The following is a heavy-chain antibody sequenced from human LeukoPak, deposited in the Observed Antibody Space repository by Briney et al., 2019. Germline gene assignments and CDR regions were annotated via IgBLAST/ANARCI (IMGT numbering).Heavy chain of an antibody. CDR1: GFTFSTFA. V-gene: IGHV3-21*01. CDR2: ISSSSSYI. J-gene: IGHJ4*02. CDR3: ARDRFYGGNPGFDY. D-gene: IGHD4-23*01. Sequence: GGSLRLSCAASGFTFSTFAMIWVRQAPGKGLEWVSSISSSSSYIYYADSVKGRFTISRDNAKNSLYLQMNSLRAEDTAVYYCARDRFYGGNPGFDYWGQGTLVTVSS.